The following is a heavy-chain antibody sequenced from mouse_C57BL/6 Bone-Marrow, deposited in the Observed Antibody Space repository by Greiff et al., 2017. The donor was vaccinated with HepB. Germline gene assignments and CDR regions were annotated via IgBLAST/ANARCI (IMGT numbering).Heavy chain of an antibody. D-gene: IGHD2-12*01. CDR1: GFTFSDYG. CDR2: ISNLAYSI. V-gene: IGHV5-15*01. CDR3: ARRTTYGSFDV. Sequence: EVQGVESGGGLVQPGGSLKLSCAASGFTFSDYGMAWVRQAPRKGPEWVAFISNLAYSIYYADTVTGRFTISRENAKNTLYLEMSSLRSEDTAMYYGARRTTYGSFDVWGTGTTVTVSS. J-gene: IGHJ1*03.